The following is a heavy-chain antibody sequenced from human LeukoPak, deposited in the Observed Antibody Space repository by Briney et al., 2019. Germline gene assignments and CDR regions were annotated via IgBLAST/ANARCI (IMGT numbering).Heavy chain of an antibody. V-gene: IGHV3-74*01. CDR1: GFAFSSYW. J-gene: IGHJ4*02. CDR3: GTGSHRAAAGTLGY. Sequence: GGSLRLSCEASGFAFSSYWMHWVRQAPGKGLVWVSRINSDGSSSTYADSVKGRFTISRDNAKNTLYLQMNSLRGEDTAVYYCGTGSHRAAAGTLGYWGQGTLVTVSS. CDR2: INSDGSSS. D-gene: IGHD6-13*01.